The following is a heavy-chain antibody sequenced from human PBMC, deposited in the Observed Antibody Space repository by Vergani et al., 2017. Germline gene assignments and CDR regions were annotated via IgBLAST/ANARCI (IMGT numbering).Heavy chain of an antibody. CDR1: NYSISRGYF. CDR2: FHHTGMT. CDR3: ARHGGSGNFYHLVDS. J-gene: IGHJ4*02. Sequence: QVQLQESGPGLVKPSETLSLTCTVSNYSISRGYFWGWIRRPPGKGLEWIASFHHTGMTYNNPSLKSRVTISVDTTQNLISLKLNSVTAADTALYYCARHGGSGNFYHLVDSSVQGTLVTVSS. D-gene: IGHD3-10*01. V-gene: IGHV4-38-2*02.